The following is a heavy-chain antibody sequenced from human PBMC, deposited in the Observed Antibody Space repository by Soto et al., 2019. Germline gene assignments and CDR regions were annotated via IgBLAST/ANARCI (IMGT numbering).Heavy chain of an antibody. CDR1: GYTFTSDD. D-gene: IGHD7-27*01. CDR3: AKGPRNGGFAY. CDR2: MNPNNGNT. Sequence: QVQLVQSGAEVKKPGASVKISCKASGYTFTSDDFNWVRQATGQGREWMGWMNPNNGNTAYAQKFQGRVTMTRDNSRSTAYMALSSLTSEDTDVYYCAKGPRNGGFAYWGPGTLVTVSS. V-gene: IGHV1-8*01. J-gene: IGHJ4*02.